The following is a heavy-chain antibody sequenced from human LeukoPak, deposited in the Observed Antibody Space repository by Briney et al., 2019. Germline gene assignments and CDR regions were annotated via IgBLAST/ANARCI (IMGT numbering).Heavy chain of an antibody. CDR2: INPNSGGT. J-gene: IGHJ2*01. CDR1: GYTFTGYY. Sequence: GASVKVSCKASGYTFTGYYMHWVRQAPGQGLEWMGWINPNSGGTNYAQKFQGRVTMTRDTSISTAYMGLSRLRSDDTAVYYCFGGYSTGGGQVGNQNWYSDLWGRGTLVTVSS. V-gene: IGHV1-2*02. CDR3: FGGYSTGGGQVGNQNWYSDL. D-gene: IGHD3-16*01.